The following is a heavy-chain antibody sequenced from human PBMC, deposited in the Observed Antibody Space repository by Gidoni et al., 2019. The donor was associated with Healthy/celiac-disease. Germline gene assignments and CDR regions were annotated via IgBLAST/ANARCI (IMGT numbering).Heavy chain of an antibody. J-gene: IGHJ6*02. Sequence: EVQLVESGGGLVQPGGSLRLSCAASGFPFRSYWMSWVRQAPGKGLEWVANIKQDGSEKYYVDSVKGRFTISRDNAKNSLYLQMNSLRAEDTAVYYCAVGYCSTPYYYYGMDVWGQGTTVTVSS. CDR2: IKQDGSEK. D-gene: IGHD2-2*01. V-gene: IGHV3-7*02. CDR1: GFPFRSYW. CDR3: AVGYCSTPYYYYGMDV.